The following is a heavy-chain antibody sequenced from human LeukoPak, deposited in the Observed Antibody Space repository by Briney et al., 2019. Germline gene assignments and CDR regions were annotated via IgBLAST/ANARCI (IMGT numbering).Heavy chain of an antibody. V-gene: IGHV3-23*01. Sequence: GGSLRLSCAASGFTFSSYAMSWVRQAPGKGLEWVSAISGSGGSTYYAASVKGRFTISRDNSKNTLYLQMNSLRAEDTAVYYCAKDPLWLVRGDYFDYWGQGTLVTVSS. D-gene: IGHD6-19*01. J-gene: IGHJ4*02. CDR1: GFTFSSYA. CDR3: AKDPLWLVRGDYFDY. CDR2: ISGSGGST.